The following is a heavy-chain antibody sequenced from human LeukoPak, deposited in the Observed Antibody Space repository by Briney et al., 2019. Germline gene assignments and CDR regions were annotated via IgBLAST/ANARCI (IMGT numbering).Heavy chain of an antibody. D-gene: IGHD1-26*01. V-gene: IGHV1-2*02. CDR1: GYTFTEYP. Sequence: GASVKVSCKASGYTFTEYPMHRVRQAPGQGPQWMGDINPHSGATNYAQTFQGRVTMTLDTSINTAYMDLIRLKIDDTAIYFCARGAKVGATFDYWGQGTLLTVSS. J-gene: IGHJ4*02. CDR3: ARGAKVGATFDY. CDR2: INPHSGAT.